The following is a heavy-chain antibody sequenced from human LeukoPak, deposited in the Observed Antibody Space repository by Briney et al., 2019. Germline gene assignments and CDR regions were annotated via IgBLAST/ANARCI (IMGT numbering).Heavy chain of an antibody. CDR2: IWYDGANK. D-gene: IGHD7-27*01. V-gene: IGHV3-33*06. Sequence: GRTLRLSCAVSGFTLSNYGMHWVPQAPGRGREWVAVIWYDGANKYYADSVRGRFTISRDSSKNTLYLQMNSLRAEDTAVYYCAKSGRNWAYLEYWGQGTLVTVPS. J-gene: IGHJ4*02. CDR1: GFTLSNYG. CDR3: AKSGRNWAYLEY.